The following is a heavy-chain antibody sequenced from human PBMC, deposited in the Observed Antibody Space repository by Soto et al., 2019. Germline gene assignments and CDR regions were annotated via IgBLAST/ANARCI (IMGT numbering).Heavy chain of an antibody. CDR2: IIPIFGTA. D-gene: IGHD1-26*01. J-gene: IGHJ4*02. Sequence: QVQLVQSGVEVKKPGSSVKVSCKASGGTFSSYSINWVRQAPGQGLEWMGEIIPIFGTANYAQKFQGRVTMTADESTSTAYMELSSLRSEDTAVYYCARDGGRHSGGIDYWGQGTLVTVSS. CDR1: GGTFSSYS. V-gene: IGHV1-69*01. CDR3: ARDGGRHSGGIDY.